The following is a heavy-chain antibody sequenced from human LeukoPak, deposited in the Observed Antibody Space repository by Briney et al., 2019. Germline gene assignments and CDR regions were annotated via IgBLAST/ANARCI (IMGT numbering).Heavy chain of an antibody. CDR3: ARGARCSSTSCYAYYYGMDV. CDR1: GGTFSSYA. CDR2: IIPIFGTA. V-gene: IGHV1-69*01. J-gene: IGHJ6*04. D-gene: IGHD2-2*01. Sequence: SVKVSCKASGGTFSSYAISWVRQAPGQGLEWMGGIIPIFGTANCAQKFQGRVTITADESTSTAYMELSSLRSEDTAVYYCARGARCSSTSCYAYYYGMDVWGKGTTVTVSS.